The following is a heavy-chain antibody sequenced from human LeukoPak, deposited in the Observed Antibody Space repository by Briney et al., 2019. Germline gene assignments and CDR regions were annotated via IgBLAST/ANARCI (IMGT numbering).Heavy chain of an antibody. CDR3: ARHRGEYGDYGGWFDP. Sequence: SETLSLTCTVSGGSISSYYWSWIRQPPGKGLEWIGYIYYSGSTNYNPSLKSRVTISVDTSKNQFSLKLSSVTAADTAVYYCARHRGEYGDYGGWFDPWGQGTLVTVSS. D-gene: IGHD4-17*01. J-gene: IGHJ5*02. CDR2: IYYSGST. CDR1: GGSISSYY. V-gene: IGHV4-59*08.